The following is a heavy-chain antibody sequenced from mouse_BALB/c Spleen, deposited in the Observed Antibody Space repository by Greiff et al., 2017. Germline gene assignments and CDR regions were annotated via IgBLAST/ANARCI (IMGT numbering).Heavy chain of an antibody. CDR2: IDPSDSET. CDR3: ARYDYRYDYAMDY. J-gene: IGHJ4*01. CDR1: GYTFTSYW. Sequence: QVQLQQPGAELVKPGAPVKLSCKASGYTFTSYWMNWVKQRPGRGLEWIGRIDPSDSETHYNQKFKDKATLTVDKSSSTAYIQLSSLTSEDSAVYYCARYDYRYDYAMDYWGQGTSVTVSS. V-gene: IGHV1-69*02. D-gene: IGHD2-14*01.